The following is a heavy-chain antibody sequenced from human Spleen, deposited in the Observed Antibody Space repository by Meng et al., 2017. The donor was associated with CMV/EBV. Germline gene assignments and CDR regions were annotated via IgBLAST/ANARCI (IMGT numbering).Heavy chain of an antibody. Sequence: LRLSCEDSKLTFSNHWMTWVRQAPGKGLEWVANIKQDGSQKYYLDSVKGRFTIDRDNSKRSLYLRMTSLRVEDTAVYYCARGSRWFDTWGQGTLVTVSS. J-gene: IGHJ5*02. CDR1: KLTFSNHW. CDR3: ARGSRWFDT. D-gene: IGHD3-10*01. V-gene: IGHV3-7*03. CDR2: IKQDGSQK.